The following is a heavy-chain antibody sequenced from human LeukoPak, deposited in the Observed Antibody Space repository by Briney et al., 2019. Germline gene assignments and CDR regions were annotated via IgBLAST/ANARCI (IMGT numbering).Heavy chain of an antibody. D-gene: IGHD2-2*01. CDR1: GFTVSSNY. CDR3: AKDSPYCSSTSCYFFDY. Sequence: GGSLRLSCAASGFTVSSNYMSWVRQAPGKGLEWVSAISGSGGSTYYADSVKGRFTISRDNSKNTLYLQMNSLRAEDTAVYYCAKDSPYCSSTSCYFFDYWGQGTLVTVSS. V-gene: IGHV3-23*01. J-gene: IGHJ4*02. CDR2: ISGSGGST.